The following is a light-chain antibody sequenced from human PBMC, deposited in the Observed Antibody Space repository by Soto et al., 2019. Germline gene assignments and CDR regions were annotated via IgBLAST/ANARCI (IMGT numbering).Light chain of an antibody. CDR1: QGISSY. V-gene: IGKV1D-12*01. Sequence: VKVSQTPSFGSASLGDRVTRTCRGNQGISSYLAWYQQKPGKAPKLLIYAASILPTGVPSRFSGSESGTDFSLTISSLEPEDFATYFCQQYSDFPLTFGGGTKVDIK. CDR2: AAS. CDR3: QQYSDFPLT. J-gene: IGKJ4*01.